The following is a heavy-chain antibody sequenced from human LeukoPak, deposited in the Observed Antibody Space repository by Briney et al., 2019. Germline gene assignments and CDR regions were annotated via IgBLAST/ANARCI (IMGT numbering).Heavy chain of an antibody. D-gene: IGHD3-10*01. CDR2: IYHSGST. CDR1: GGSISSGGYY. J-gene: IGHJ2*01. CDR3: ARVPVVVRGAPGVRFDL. Sequence: SETLSLTCTVPGGSISSGGYYWSWIRQPPGKGLEWIGYIYHSGSTYYNPSLKSRVTISVDRSKNQFSLKLSSVTAADTAVYYCARVPVVVRGAPGVRFDLWGRGTLVTVSS. V-gene: IGHV4-30-2*01.